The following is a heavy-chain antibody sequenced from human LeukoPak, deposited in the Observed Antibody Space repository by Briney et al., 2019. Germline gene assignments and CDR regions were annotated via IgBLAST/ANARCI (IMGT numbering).Heavy chain of an antibody. J-gene: IGHJ6*03. CDR1: GFTFSDYA. V-gene: IGHV3-23*01. CDR3: AKPSPLGYCSSTSCYSSSVHYYYYMDV. CDR2: ISGSGGST. Sequence: GGSLRLSCAASGFTFSDYAMSWVRQAPGKGLEWVSAISGSGGSTYYADSVKGRFTISRDNSKNTLYLQMNSLRAEDTAVYYCAKPSPLGYCSSTSCYSSSVHYYYYMDVWGKGTTVTVSS. D-gene: IGHD2-2*01.